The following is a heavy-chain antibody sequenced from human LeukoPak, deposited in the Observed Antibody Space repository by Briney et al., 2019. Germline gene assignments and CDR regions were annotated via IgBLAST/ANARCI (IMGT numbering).Heavy chain of an antibody. D-gene: IGHD5-12*01. CDR3: ARGGVVAPIDY. CDR2: INHSGST. Sequence: PSETLSLTCAVYGGSFSGYYWSWIRQPPGKGLEWIGEINHSGSTNYNPSLKSRVTISVDTSKNQFSLKLSSVTAADTAVYYCARGGVVAPIDYWGQGTLDTVSS. CDR1: GGSFSGYY. J-gene: IGHJ4*02. V-gene: IGHV4-34*01.